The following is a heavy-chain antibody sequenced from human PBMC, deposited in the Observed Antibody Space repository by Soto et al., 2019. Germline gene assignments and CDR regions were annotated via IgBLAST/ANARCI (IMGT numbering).Heavy chain of an antibody. D-gene: IGHD2-15*01. J-gene: IGHJ3*02. CDR1: GFTFSGSA. CDR2: IRSKTNSYAT. CDR3: ARSQGGQYAFDI. V-gene: IGHV3-73*01. Sequence: GGSLRLSCAASGFTFSGSAMHWVRQASGKGLEWVGRIRSKTNSYATTYAASVTGRFTISRDDSKDSLYLHMNSLKIEDTAVYYCARSQGGQYAFDIWGQGTMVTVSS.